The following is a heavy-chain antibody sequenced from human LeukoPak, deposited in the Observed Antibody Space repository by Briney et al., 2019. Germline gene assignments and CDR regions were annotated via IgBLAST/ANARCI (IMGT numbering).Heavy chain of an antibody. CDR2: IYTSGST. Sequence: SETLSLTCIVSGGSISSYYWSWIRQPAGKGLEWIGRIYTSGSTNYNPSLKSRVTMSVDTSKNQFSLKLSSVTAADTAVYYCAREHVLLWFGELSDLYGMDVWGQGTTVTVSS. CDR1: GGSISSYY. V-gene: IGHV4-4*07. J-gene: IGHJ6*02. CDR3: AREHVLLWFGELSDLYGMDV. D-gene: IGHD3-10*01.